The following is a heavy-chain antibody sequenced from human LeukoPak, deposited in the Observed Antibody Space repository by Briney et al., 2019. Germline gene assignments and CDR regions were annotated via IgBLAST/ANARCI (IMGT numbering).Heavy chain of an antibody. CDR1: GFTVSSNY. Sequence: PGGSLRLSCAASGFTVSSNYMSRVRQAPGRRLEWVSLIYSGGSTHYADSVKGRFTISRDISKNTLYLQMNSLRAEDTAVYYCARSAGIAATIVLGYWGQGTLVTVSS. V-gene: IGHV3-66*01. CDR2: IYSGGST. CDR3: ARSAGIAATIVLGY. D-gene: IGHD5-12*01. J-gene: IGHJ4*02.